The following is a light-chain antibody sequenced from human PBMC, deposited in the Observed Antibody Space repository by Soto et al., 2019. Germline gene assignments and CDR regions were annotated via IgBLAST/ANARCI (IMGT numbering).Light chain of an antibody. Sequence: EIMLTQSPGTLSLSPGERATLSCRASQTVRNNYLAWYQQKPGQAPRLLIYDASSRATGIPDRFSGGGSGTDFTLTISRLEPEDFAVYYCQQYGSSPITFGQGTRLEIK. CDR3: QQYGSSPIT. CDR2: DAS. V-gene: IGKV3-20*01. J-gene: IGKJ5*01. CDR1: QTVRNNY.